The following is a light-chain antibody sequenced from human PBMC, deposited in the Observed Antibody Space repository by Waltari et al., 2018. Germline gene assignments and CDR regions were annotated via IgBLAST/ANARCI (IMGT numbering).Light chain of an antibody. CDR1: SSDVGAYNS. CDR2: EVT. CDR3: SSYAGSNKGV. Sequence: QSALTQPPSPSGSPGQSVTLSCTGTSSDVGAYNSASWYQQHPGKAPKLMIYEVTKRPSGVPDRFSGSKSGNTASLTVSGLQAEDEADYYCSSYAGSNKGVFGGGTHLTVL. J-gene: IGLJ2*01. V-gene: IGLV2-8*01.